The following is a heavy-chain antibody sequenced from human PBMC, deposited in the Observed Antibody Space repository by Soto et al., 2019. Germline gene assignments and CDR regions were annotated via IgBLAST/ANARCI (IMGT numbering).Heavy chain of an antibody. CDR2: LSGSGGTT. CDR3: AKQRAGYGSGSDTFYFDF. Sequence: GALRLSCSTSGFTFSTYAMNWVRQAPGKGLEWVSALSGSGGTTYYADSVRGRFTISRDNSKNTLFLQMSSLRAEDTALYYCAKQRAGYGSGSDTFYFDFWGQGTLVTVSS. J-gene: IGHJ4*02. V-gene: IGHV3-23*01. D-gene: IGHD3-10*01. CDR1: GFTFSTYA.